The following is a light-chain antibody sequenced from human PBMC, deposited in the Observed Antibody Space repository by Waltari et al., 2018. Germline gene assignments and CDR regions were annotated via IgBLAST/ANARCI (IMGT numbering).Light chain of an antibody. Sequence: DIQMTQSPSSVSASVGDRVTITCRASQGVNTWLAWYQQKPGKVPKLLIHTTSSLQPGGPSRFNGDGSGTDFTITIRSLHPEDCAAYYCQQGSSTPLTFGQGTQVEV. J-gene: IGKJ1*01. CDR2: TTS. CDR1: QGVNTW. CDR3: QQGSSTPLT. V-gene: IGKV1-12*01.